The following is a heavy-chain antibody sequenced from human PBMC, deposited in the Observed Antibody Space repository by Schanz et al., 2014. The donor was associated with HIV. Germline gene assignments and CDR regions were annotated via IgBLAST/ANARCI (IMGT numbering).Heavy chain of an antibody. D-gene: IGHD6-13*01. Sequence: EVQLVESGGGLVQPGRSLRLSCAASGFTFDDYAMHWVQQAPGKGLEWVSGISWNSGSIGYADSVKGRFTISRDNAKNSLYLQMNSLRAEDTALYYCAKDFYFRPGRAAAVSFFDYWGQGTLVTVSS. CDR3: AKDFYFRPGRAAAVSFFDY. CDR1: GFTFDDYA. CDR2: ISWNSGSI. V-gene: IGHV3-9*01. J-gene: IGHJ4*02.